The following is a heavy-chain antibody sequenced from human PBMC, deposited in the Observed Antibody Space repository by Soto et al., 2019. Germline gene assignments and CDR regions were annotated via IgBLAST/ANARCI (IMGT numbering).Heavy chain of an antibody. J-gene: IGHJ4*02. D-gene: IGHD6-13*01. V-gene: IGHV4-59*01. CDR1: GGSITSYN. Sequence: SETLSLTCTVSGGSITSYNWNWLRQPPGKALEWIGEIYHSGSTNYNPSLKSRVTISVDTSKNQFSLKLSSVTAADTAVYYCASHSSHWPFFDFWGQGTLVTVSS. CDR2: IYHSGST. CDR3: ASHSSHWPFFDF.